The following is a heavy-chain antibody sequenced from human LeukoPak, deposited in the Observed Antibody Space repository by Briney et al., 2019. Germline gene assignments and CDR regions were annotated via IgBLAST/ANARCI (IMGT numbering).Heavy chain of an antibody. V-gene: IGHV1-69*13. CDR2: IIPIFGTA. D-gene: IGHD3-22*01. CDR3: ARGRRDYYDSSGYSYYFDY. Sequence: SVKVSCKASRGTFSSYAISWVRQAPGQGLEWMGGIIPIFGTANYAQKFQGRVTITADESTSTAYMELSSLRSEDTAVYYCARGRRDYYDSSGYSYYFDYWGQGTLVTVSS. CDR1: RGTFSSYA. J-gene: IGHJ4*02.